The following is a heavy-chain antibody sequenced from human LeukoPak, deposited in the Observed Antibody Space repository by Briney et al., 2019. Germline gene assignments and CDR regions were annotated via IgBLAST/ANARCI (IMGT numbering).Heavy chain of an antibody. CDR2: IIPILGIA. CDR1: GGTFSSYA. Sequence: SVKVSCKASGGTFSSYAISWVRQAPGQGLEWMGRIIPILGIANYAQKFQGRVTITADKSTSTAYMELSSLRSEDTAVYYCARGYCSGGSCYPGRFDPWGQGTLVTVSS. CDR3: ARGYCSGGSCYPGRFDP. D-gene: IGHD2-15*01. V-gene: IGHV1-69*04. J-gene: IGHJ5*02.